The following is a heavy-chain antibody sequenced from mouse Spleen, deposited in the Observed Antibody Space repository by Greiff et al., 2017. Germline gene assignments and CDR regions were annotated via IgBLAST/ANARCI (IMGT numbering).Heavy chain of an antibody. CDR2: IHPNSGST. CDR1: GYTFTSYW. D-gene: IGHD2-1*01. V-gene: IGHV1-64*01. J-gene: IGHJ4*01. CDR3: ARGNSNMDY. Sequence: QVQLQQPGAELVKPGASVKMSCKASGYTFTSYWITWVKQRPGQGLEWIGMIHPNSGSTNYNEKFKSKATLTVDKSSSTAYMQLSSLTSEDSAVYYCARGNSNMDYWGQGTSVTVSS.